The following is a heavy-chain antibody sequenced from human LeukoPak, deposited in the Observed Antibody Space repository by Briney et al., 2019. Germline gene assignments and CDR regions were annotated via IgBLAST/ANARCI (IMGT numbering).Heavy chain of an antibody. CDR1: GGTFSSYA. CDR2: IIPIFGTA. Sequence: SVKVSCKASGGTFSSYAISWVRQAPGQGLEWMGGIIPIFGTANYAQKFQGRVTITADESTSTAYMELSSLRSEDTAVYYCARDHSSGYHPYFDYWGQGTLVTVSS. D-gene: IGHD3-22*01. J-gene: IGHJ4*02. CDR3: ARDHSSGYHPYFDY. V-gene: IGHV1-69*13.